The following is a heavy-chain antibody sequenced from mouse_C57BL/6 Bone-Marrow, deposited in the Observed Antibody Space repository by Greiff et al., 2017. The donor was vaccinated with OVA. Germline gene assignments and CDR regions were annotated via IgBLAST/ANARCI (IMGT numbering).Heavy chain of an antibody. J-gene: IGHJ2*01. D-gene: IGHD2-1*01. CDR1: GYTFTSYW. V-gene: IGHV1-64*01. CDR3: ARERDGNYFFDY. Sequence: QVQLQQPGAELVKPGASVKLSCKASGYTFTSYWMHWVKQRPGQGLEWIGMIHPNSGSTNYNEKFKSKATLTVDKSSSTAYMQLSSLTSEDSAVYYCARERDGNYFFDYWGQGTTLTVSS. CDR2: IHPNSGST.